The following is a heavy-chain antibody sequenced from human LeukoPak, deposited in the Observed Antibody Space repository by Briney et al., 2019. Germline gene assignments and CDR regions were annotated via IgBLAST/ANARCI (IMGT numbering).Heavy chain of an antibody. CDR3: AKGMEQWLVTELDY. CDR1: GFTFSSYA. V-gene: IGHV3-23*01. CDR2: ISGSGGST. J-gene: IGHJ4*02. Sequence: EGSLRLSCAASGFTFSSYAMSWVRQAPGKGLEWVSAISGSGGSTYYADSVKGRFTISRDNSKNTLYLQMNSLRAEDTAVYYCAKGMEQWLVTELDYWGQGTLVTVSS. D-gene: IGHD6-19*01.